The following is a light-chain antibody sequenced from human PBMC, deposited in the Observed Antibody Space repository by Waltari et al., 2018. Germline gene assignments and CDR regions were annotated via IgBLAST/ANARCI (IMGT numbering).Light chain of an antibody. Sequence: QSALTQPASVSGSPGQSITISCTGTSSDVGSYNLVSWYQHHPGKAPKFMIYEVSKRPSGVSHRFSGSKSGNTASLTISGLQAEDEADYYCCSYAGSTTYVVFGGGTKLTVL. CDR1: SSDVGSYNL. CDR3: CSYAGSTTYVV. J-gene: IGLJ2*01. CDR2: EVS. V-gene: IGLV2-23*02.